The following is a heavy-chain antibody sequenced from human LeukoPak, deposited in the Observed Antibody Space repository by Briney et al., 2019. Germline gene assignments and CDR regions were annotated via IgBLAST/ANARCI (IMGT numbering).Heavy chain of an antibody. J-gene: IGHJ4*02. V-gene: IGHV3-30*18. CDR1: GFTFSSYG. Sequence: PGGSLRLSCAASGFTFSSYGMHWVRQAPGKGLEWVAVISYDGSNKYYADSVKGRFTISRDNSKNTLYLHMNSLRAEDTAVYYCAKDRFAAMGYFDYWGQGTLVTVSS. D-gene: IGHD5-18*01. CDR3: AKDRFAAMGYFDY. CDR2: ISYDGSNK.